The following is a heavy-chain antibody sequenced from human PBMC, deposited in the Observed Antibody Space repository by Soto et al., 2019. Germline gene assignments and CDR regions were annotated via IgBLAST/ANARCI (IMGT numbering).Heavy chain of an antibody. D-gene: IGHD6-13*01. CDR2: IYYSGST. V-gene: IGHV4-31*03. J-gene: IGHJ4*02. Sequence: QVQLQESGPGLVKPSQTLSLTCTVSGGSISSGGYYWSWIRQQPGKGLEWIGYIYYSGSTYYNPSLMSRVTISVDTSKNQVSLKLSSVTAADTAVYYCARSFGLAAAGHFDYWGQGTLVTVSS. CDR1: GGSISSGGYY. CDR3: ARSFGLAAAGHFDY.